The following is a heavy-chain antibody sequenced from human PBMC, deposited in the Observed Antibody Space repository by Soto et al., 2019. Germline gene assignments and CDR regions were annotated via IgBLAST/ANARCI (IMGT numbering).Heavy chain of an antibody. J-gene: IGHJ4*02. V-gene: IGHV5-51*01. CDR3: ARPPEGYCSGGNCHFDY. CDR2: IYPGDSDT. Sequence: EVQLVQSGAEVKKPGESLKISCKGSGYNFATHWVAWVRQMPGKGLEWMGIIYPGDSDTTYSPSFQGRVNISVDKSLNTAYLQWNSLKALDTAMYYCARPPEGYCSGGNCHFDYWGQGTLVTVSS. D-gene: IGHD2-15*01. CDR1: GYNFATHW.